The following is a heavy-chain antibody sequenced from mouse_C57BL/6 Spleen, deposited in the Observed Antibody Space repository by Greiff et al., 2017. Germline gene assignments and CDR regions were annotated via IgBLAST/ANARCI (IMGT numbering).Heavy chain of an antibody. Sequence: VQLQQSGAELVKPGASVKLSCTASGFTFTNYPMEWMKQNHGKSLEWIGYIHPYNDDTKYNEKFKGNATLTVEKPSSTVCLELSRLTSDDSAVYYCARGYYGSYFDVWGKGTTLTVSS. CDR3: ARGYYGSYFDV. D-gene: IGHD1-1*01. J-gene: IGHJ2*01. CDR2: IHPYNDDT. CDR1: GFTFTNYP. V-gene: IGHV1-47*01.